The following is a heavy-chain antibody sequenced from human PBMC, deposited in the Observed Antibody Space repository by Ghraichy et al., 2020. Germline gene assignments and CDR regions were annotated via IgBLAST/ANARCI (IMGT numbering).Heavy chain of an antibody. D-gene: IGHD3-22*01. CDR3: ARDPYYYYDSSGYSIFDY. J-gene: IGHJ4*02. Sequence: ASVKVSCKASGYTFTSYGIGWVRQAPGQGLEWMGWISASNGNTHYAHKHQGRVTMTTDTSTSTAYMELRSLRSDDTAVYYCARDPYYYYDSSGYSIFDYWGQGTLVTVSS. V-gene: IGHV1-18*01. CDR1: GYTFTSYG. CDR2: ISASNGNT.